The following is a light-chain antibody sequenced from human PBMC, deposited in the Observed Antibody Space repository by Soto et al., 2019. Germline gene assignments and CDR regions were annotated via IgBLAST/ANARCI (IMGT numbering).Light chain of an antibody. J-gene: IGKJ1*01. CDR3: QQYSDWWT. CDR1: QSVGSN. V-gene: IGKV3D-15*01. CDR2: GAS. Sequence: SHSPVPLSTSTGARPPPSFRASQSVGSNLGWYQQKPGQAPRLLIYGASTRATGTPGRFSGSGSGTDFNLTISSLQSEDFAVYYCQQYSDWWTFGQGTKVDI.